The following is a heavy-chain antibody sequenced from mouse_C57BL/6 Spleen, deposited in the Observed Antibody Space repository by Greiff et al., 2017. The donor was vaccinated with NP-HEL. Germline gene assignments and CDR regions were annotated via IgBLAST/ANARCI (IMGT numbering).Heavy chain of an antibody. V-gene: IGHV1-61*01. J-gene: IGHJ4*01. CDR1: GYTFTSYW. D-gene: IGHD2-2*01. CDR2: IYPSDSET. Sequence: QVQLQQPGAELVRPGSSVKLSCKASGYTFTSYWMDWVKQRPGQGLEWIGNIYPSDSETHYNQKFKDKATLTVDKSSSTAYMQLSSLTSEDSAVYYCARSRSMVTTGYAMDYWGQGTSVTVSS. CDR3: ARSRSMVTTGYAMDY.